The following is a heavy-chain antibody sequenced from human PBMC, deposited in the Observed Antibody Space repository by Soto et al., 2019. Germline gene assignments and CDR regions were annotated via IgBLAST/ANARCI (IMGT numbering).Heavy chain of an antibody. D-gene: IGHD6-13*01. Sequence: GESHNISWTGSGYSFTCYLIGWGRQMPGEGLEWRGIIYPGDSDTRYSPSFQGQVTISADQSISTAYLQWSSLKASDTAMYYCARTSAAGKYYYGMYVWGQGTTVHVSS. CDR2: IYPGDSDT. V-gene: IGHV5-51*01. CDR3: ARTSAAGKYYYGMYV. CDR1: GYSFTCYL. J-gene: IGHJ6*01.